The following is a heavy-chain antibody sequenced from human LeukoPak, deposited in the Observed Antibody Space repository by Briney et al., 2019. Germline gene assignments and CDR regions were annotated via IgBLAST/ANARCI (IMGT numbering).Heavy chain of an antibody. CDR2: INPNSGGT. J-gene: IGHJ4*02. Sequence: ASVKVSCKASGYTFTDYYMHWVRQAPGQGLEWMGWINPNSGGTNYAQKFQGWVTMTRDTSISTAYMELSRLRSDDTAVYYCARLAYCGGDCYRFDYWGQGTLVTVSS. CDR3: ARLAYCGGDCYRFDY. D-gene: IGHD2-21*02. CDR1: GYTFTDYY. V-gene: IGHV1-2*04.